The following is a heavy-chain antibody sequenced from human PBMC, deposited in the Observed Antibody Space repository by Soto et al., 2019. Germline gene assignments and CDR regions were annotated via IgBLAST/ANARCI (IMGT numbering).Heavy chain of an antibody. CDR2: INPNSGGT. CDR3: ARGGCTNGVCYPPYYYYGMDV. D-gene: IGHD2-8*01. CDR1: GYTFTGYY. Sequence: QVQLVQSGAEVKKPGASVKVSCKASGYTFTGYYMHWVRQAPGQGLEWMGWINPNSGGTNYAQKFQGSVTMTRDTSISTAYMALSRLRSDDTAVYYCARGGCTNGVCYPPYYYYGMDVWGQVTTVTVSS. V-gene: IGHV1-2*02. J-gene: IGHJ6*02.